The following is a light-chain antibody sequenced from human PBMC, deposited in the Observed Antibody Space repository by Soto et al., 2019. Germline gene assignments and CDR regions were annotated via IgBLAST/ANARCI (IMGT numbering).Light chain of an antibody. CDR2: SDT. V-gene: IGLV3-21*04. J-gene: IGLJ2*01. CDR3: HVWDSGSAHVV. Sequence: SYELTQPPSVSVAPGKTASISCGGNNIGSKGVHWYQQKPGQAPVLVIYSDTDLPPVIPERFSGSNSANLATLTISRVEAGDEADYYFHVWDSGSAHVVFGGVTKLTVL. CDR1: NIGSKG.